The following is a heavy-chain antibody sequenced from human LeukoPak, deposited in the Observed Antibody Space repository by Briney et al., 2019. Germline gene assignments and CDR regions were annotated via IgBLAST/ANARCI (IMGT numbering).Heavy chain of an antibody. CDR2: IYTSGST. V-gene: IGHV4-4*07. CDR3: ARDRGSYYDSSGYYRSYFDY. Sequence: SETLSLTCTVSGGSISSYYWSWIRQPAGKGLEWIGRIYTSGSTNYNPSLKSRVTMSVDTSKNQFSLKLSSVTAAGTAVYYCARDRGSYYDSSGYYRSYFDYWGQGTLVTVSS. D-gene: IGHD3-22*01. CDR1: GGSISSYY. J-gene: IGHJ4*02.